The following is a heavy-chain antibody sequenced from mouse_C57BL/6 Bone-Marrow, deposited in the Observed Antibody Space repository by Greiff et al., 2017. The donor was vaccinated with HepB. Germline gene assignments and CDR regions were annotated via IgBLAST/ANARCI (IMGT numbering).Heavy chain of an antibody. CDR1: GYTFTEYT. CDR2: FYPGSGSI. V-gene: IGHV1-62-2*01. Sequence: VQLQQSGAELVKPGASVKLSCKASGYTFTEYTIHWVKQRSGQGLEWIGWFYPGSGSIKYNEKFKDKATLTADKSYSTVYMGLSRLKAEDSAFYFCSRHEAGATGRYYFDYWGQGTTLTVSS. CDR3: SRHEAGATGRYYFDY. J-gene: IGHJ2*01. D-gene: IGHD1-1*01.